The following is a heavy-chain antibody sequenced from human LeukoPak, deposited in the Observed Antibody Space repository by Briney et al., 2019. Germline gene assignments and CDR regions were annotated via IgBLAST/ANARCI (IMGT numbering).Heavy chain of an antibody. Sequence: PGGSLRLSCAASGFTFSSFAMARVRQTPEKGLQRVSGILAGGATYYADSVKGRFTISRDNSKSTLCLQMNSLRVDDTALYFCAKDLHYGDGRWEFDPWGQGTLVTVPS. J-gene: IGHJ5*02. CDR3: AKDLHYGDGRWEFDP. CDR2: ILAGGAT. CDR1: GFTFSSFA. V-gene: IGHV3-23*01. D-gene: IGHD4-17*01.